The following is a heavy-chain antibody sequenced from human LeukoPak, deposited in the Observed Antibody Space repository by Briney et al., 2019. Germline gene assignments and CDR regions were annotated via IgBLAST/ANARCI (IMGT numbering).Heavy chain of an antibody. D-gene: IGHD3-3*01. J-gene: IGHJ4*02. V-gene: IGHV4-59*06. CDR1: GGSISSYY. CDR2: IYYSGST. CDR3: AALPDPYYDFWRARSSRGQIDY. Sequence: PSETLSLTCTVSGGSISSYYWSWIRQHPGKGLEWIGYIYYSGSTYYNPSLKSRVTISVDTSKNQFSLKLSSVTAADTAVYYCAALPDPYYDFWRARSSRGQIDYWGQGTLVTVSS.